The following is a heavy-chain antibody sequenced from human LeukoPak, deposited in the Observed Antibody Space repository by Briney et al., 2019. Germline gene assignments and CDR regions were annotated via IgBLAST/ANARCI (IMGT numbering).Heavy chain of an antibody. Sequence: SETLSLTCAVYGGSFSGYYWSWIRQPPGKGLEWIGEINHSGSTNYNPSLKSRVTISVDTSKNQFSLKLSSVTAADTAVYYCAPRGGYSRSSDYWGQGTLVTVSS. CDR3: APRGGYSRSSDY. D-gene: IGHD6-6*01. CDR1: GGSFSGYY. J-gene: IGHJ4*02. V-gene: IGHV4-34*01. CDR2: INHSGST.